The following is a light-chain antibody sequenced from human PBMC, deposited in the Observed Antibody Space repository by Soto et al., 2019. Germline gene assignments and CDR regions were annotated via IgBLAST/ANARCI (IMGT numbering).Light chain of an antibody. J-gene: IGKJ2*01. CDR1: QSVSSSY. CDR3: QQYGSSGYT. Sequence: EIVLTQSTGTLSLSPGESATLSCRASQSVSSSYLAWYQQKPGQAPRLLIYGASSRATGIPDRFSGSGSGTDFTLTISRLEPEDLAVYYCQQYGSSGYTFGQGTKLEIK. V-gene: IGKV3-20*01. CDR2: GAS.